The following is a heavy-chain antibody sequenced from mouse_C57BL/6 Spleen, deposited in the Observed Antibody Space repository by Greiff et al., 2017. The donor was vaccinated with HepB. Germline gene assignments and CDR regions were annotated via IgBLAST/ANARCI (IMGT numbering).Heavy chain of an antibody. D-gene: IGHD1-1*01. J-gene: IGHJ4*01. CDR3: TRERATVVRAMDY. Sequence: EVKLMESGEGLVKPGGSLKLSCAASGFTFSSYAMSWVRQTPEKRLEWVAYISSGGDYIYYADTVKGRFTISRDNARNTLYLQMSSLKSEDTAMYYCTRERATVVRAMDYWGQGTSVTVSS. CDR1: GFTFSSYA. CDR2: ISSGGDYI. V-gene: IGHV5-9-1*02.